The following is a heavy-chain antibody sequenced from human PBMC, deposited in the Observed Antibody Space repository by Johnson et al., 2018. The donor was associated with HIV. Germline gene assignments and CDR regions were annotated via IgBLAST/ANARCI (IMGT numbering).Heavy chain of an antibody. J-gene: IGHJ3*02. CDR3: ARSQVAATSEGAFDI. CDR2: IYSGGST. V-gene: IGHV3-66*01. D-gene: IGHD2-15*01. Sequence: VQLVESGGGLVKPGGSLRLSCAASGFTFSNAWMSWVRQAPGKGLEWVSVIYSGGSTYYADSVKGRFTISRDNSKNTLYLQMNSLRAEDTAVYYCARSQVAATSEGAFDIWGQGTMVTVSS. CDR1: GFTFSNAW.